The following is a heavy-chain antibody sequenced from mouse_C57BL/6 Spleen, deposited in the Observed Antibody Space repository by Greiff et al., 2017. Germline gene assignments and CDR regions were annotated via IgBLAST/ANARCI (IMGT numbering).Heavy chain of an antibody. Sequence: VQLQQSGPVLVKPGASVKMSCKASGYTFTDYYMNWVKQSHGKSLEWIGVINPYNGGTSYNQKFKGKATLTVDKSSSTAYMELKSLTSEDSAVYYCARRYYGSNSYYAMDYWGQGTSVTVSS. D-gene: IGHD1-1*01. CDR3: ARRYYGSNSYYAMDY. J-gene: IGHJ4*01. CDR2: INPYNGGT. CDR1: GYTFTDYY. V-gene: IGHV1-19*01.